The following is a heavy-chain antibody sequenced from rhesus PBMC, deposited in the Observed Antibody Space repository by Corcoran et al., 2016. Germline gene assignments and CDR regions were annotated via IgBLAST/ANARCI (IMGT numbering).Heavy chain of an antibody. CDR2: IGGRSGNT. Sequence: QVQLQESGPGLVKPSETLSLTCAVSGYSLSRGYGWSWISTPPGQGLGWMWFIGGRSGNTKTNPSLKSRVTISKDTSKNQFSLKRSLLTAADTAVYYCAGDRDEYTYSLDVWGRGVLVTVSS. CDR3: AGDRDEYTYSLDV. CDR1: GYSLSRGYG. D-gene: IGHD4-23*01. V-gene: IGHV4-127*01. J-gene: IGHJ5-2*02.